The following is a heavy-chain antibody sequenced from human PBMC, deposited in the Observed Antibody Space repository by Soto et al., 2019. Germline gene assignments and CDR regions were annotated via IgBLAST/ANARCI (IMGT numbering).Heavy chain of an antibody. V-gene: IGHV4-34*01. CDR1: GGSFSGYY. J-gene: IGHJ6*02. Sequence: PSETLSLTCAVYGGSFSGYYWSWIRQPPGKGLEWIGEINHSGSTNYNPSLKSRVTISVDTSKNQFSLKLSSVTAADTAVYYCARVGGPGYSYGLYYYYGMDVWGQGTTVTVS. CDR2: INHSGST. CDR3: ARVGGPGYSYGLYYYYGMDV. D-gene: IGHD5-18*01.